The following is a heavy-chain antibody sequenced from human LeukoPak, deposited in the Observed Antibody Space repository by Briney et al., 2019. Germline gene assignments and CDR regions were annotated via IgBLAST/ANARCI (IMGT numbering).Heavy chain of an antibody. CDR2: INHSGST. J-gene: IGHJ5*02. CDR3: ARERELLDWFDP. CDR1: GGSFSGYY. D-gene: IGHD1-7*01. Sequence: KPSETLSLTCAVYGGSFSGYYWSWIRQPPGKGLEWIGEINHSGSTNYNPSLKSRVTISVDTSKNQFSLKLSSVTAADTAVYYCARERELLDWFDPWGQGTLVTVSS. V-gene: IGHV4-34*01.